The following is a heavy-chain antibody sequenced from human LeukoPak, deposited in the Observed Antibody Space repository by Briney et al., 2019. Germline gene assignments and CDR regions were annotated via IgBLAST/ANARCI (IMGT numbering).Heavy chain of an antibody. CDR3: ARGYLVYYYYGMDV. CDR2: INHSGST. Sequence: SETLSLTCAVYGGSFSGYYWSWIRQPPGKGLEWIGGINHSGSTNYNPSLKSRATISVDTSKNQFSLKLSSVTAADTAVYYCARGYLVYYYYGMDVWGQGTTVTVSS. J-gene: IGHJ6*02. V-gene: IGHV4-34*01. CDR1: GGSFSGYY.